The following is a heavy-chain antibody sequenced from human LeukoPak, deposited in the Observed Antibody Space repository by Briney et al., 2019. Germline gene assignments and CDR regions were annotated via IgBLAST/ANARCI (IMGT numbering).Heavy chain of an antibody. V-gene: IGHV3-21*01. J-gene: IGHJ4*02. D-gene: IGHD3-22*01. CDR1: GFTFSRFS. Sequence: GGSLRLSCAASGFTFSRFSMNWVRQAPGKGLEWVSSISSSGTYIYYADSVKGRFTISRDNAKNSLSLQVNSLGAEDTAVYYCAGSRSGYYEDYWGQGTLVTVSS. CDR2: ISSSGTYI. CDR3: AGSRSGYYEDY.